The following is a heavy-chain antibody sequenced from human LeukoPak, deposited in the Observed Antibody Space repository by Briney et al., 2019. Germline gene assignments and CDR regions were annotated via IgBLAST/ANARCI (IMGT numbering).Heavy chain of an antibody. D-gene: IGHD5-18*01. CDR3: ARAGYSYGYDAFDI. V-gene: IGHV3-30-3*01. CDR1: GFTFSSYA. Sequence: PGGSLRLSCAASGFTFSSYAMHWVRQDPGKGLEWVAVISYDGSNKYYADSVKGRFTISRDNSKNTLYLQMNSLRAEDTAVYYCARAGYSYGYDAFDIWGQGTMVTVSS. J-gene: IGHJ3*02. CDR2: ISYDGSNK.